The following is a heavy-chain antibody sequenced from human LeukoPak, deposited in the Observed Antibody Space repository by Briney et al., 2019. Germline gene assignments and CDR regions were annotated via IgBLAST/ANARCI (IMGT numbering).Heavy chain of an antibody. CDR3: ANGESPDY. CDR1: GFNFSTYA. D-gene: IGHD3-10*01. V-gene: IGHV3-23*01. CDR2: INAGGTNT. Sequence: GGSLRLSCTASGFNFSTYAMTWVRQPPGKGLQRVSTINAGGTNTKYADSAKGRFTIPRDSSKSTLYLQMNSLRVEDTAVYYCANGESPDYWGQGTLVTVSS. J-gene: IGHJ4*02.